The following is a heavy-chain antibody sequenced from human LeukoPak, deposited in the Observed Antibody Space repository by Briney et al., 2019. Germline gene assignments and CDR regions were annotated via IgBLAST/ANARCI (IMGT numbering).Heavy chain of an antibody. D-gene: IGHD2-2*02. CDR3: ATPAYCSSTSCYIDGMDV. Sequence: ASVKVSCKVSGYTLTELSMHWVRQAPGKGLEWMGGFDPEDGETIYAQKFQGRVTMTEDTSTDTAYMELSSLRSANTAVYYSATPAYCSSTSCYIDGMDVWGQGTTVTVSS. V-gene: IGHV1-24*01. CDR2: FDPEDGET. CDR1: GYTLTELS. J-gene: IGHJ6*02.